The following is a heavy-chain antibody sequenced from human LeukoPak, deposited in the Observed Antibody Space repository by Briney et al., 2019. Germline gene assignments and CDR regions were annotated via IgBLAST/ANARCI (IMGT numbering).Heavy chain of an antibody. Sequence: ASVKVSCKASGYTFTGYYMHWVRQAPGQGLEWMGRINPNSGGTNYAQKFQGRVTMTRDTSISTAYMELSRLRSDDTAVYYCARSDYERSTFDYWGRGTLVTVSS. J-gene: IGHJ4*02. CDR2: INPNSGGT. V-gene: IGHV1-2*06. CDR3: ARSDYERSTFDY. D-gene: IGHD5-12*01. CDR1: GYTFTGYY.